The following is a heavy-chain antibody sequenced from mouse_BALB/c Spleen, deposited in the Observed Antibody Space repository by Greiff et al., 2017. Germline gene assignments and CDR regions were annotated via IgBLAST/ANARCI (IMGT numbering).Heavy chain of an antibody. CDR3: ATMITTGAMDY. V-gene: IGHV5-4*02. D-gene: IGHD2-4*01. CDR1: GFTFSDYY. CDR2: ISDGGSYT. Sequence: EVKLMESGGGLVKPGGSLKLSCAASGFTFSDYYMYWVRQTPEKRLEWVATISDGGSYTYYPDSVKGRSTISRDNAKNNLYLQMSSLKSEDTAMYYCATMITTGAMDYWGQGTSVTVSS. J-gene: IGHJ4*01.